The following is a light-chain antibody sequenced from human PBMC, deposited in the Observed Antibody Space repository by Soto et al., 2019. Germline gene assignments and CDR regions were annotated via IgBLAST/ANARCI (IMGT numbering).Light chain of an antibody. V-gene: IGLV2-11*01. CDR3: GSYTSAHTLEGIV. CDR2: DVS. Sequence: QSALTQPRSVSGSPGQSVSISCTGTSSDVGGYTYVSWYQQHPGKAPKVMIYDVSHRPSGISSRFSGSKSGTTASLTISRLQTEDEAHYFCGSYTSAHTLEGIVFGGGTKLTVL. CDR1: SSDVGGYTY. J-gene: IGLJ2*01.